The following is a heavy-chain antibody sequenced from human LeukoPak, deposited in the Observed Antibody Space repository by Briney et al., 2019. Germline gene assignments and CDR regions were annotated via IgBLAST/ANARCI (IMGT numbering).Heavy chain of an antibody. CDR3: ARDLGMTDGDYVSYFDY. D-gene: IGHD4-17*01. Sequence: GGSLRLSCAASGFTFSTYAMNWVRQAPGKGLEWVSYISRSGSIIYYADSVKGRFTISRDNAKNSLYLQMNSLRAEGTAVYYCARDLGMTDGDYVSYFDYWGQGTLVTVSS. V-gene: IGHV3-48*03. J-gene: IGHJ4*02. CDR2: ISRSGSII. CDR1: GFTFSTYA.